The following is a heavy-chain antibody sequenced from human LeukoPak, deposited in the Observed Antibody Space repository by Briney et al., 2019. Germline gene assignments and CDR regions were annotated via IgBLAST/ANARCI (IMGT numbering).Heavy chain of an antibody. CDR2: IRGSGDST. Sequence: GGSQRLSCVVSGFTFSSYAMSWVRQAPGKGLEWVSAIRGSGDSTYYADSVKGRFTISRDNSKNTLYLQMNSLRAEDTAIYYCAKDTLTYDYGDHHHWGQGTLVTVSS. V-gene: IGHV3-23*01. D-gene: IGHD4-17*01. J-gene: IGHJ4*02. CDR3: AKDTLTYDYGDHHH. CDR1: GFTFSSYA.